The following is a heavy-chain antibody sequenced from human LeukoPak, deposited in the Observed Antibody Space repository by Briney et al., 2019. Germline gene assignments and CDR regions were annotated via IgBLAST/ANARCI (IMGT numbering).Heavy chain of an antibody. CDR1: GYTLTSYG. J-gene: IGHJ4*02. Sequence: GASVKVSCKASGYTLTSYGMSWVRQAPGQGVEWMGWINAYNGKTNYAQKLQGTVTMTTAPSPSTAYMELRSLRSDDPAVYSCASAHLGYCDYLVTFDSWGQGTLVTVSS. D-gene: IGHD4-17*01. CDR2: INAYNGKT. CDR3: ASAHLGYCDYLVTFDS. V-gene: IGHV1-18*01.